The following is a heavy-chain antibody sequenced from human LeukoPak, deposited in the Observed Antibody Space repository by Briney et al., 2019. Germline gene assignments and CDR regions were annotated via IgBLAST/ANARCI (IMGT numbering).Heavy chain of an antibody. D-gene: IGHD6-19*01. CDR1: GGSFSGYF. Sequence: SETLSLTCAVYGGSFSGYFWNWIRQSPGKGLEWIGDINDSGSTNYNSSLNSRVIISVDTSKNQFSLKLRSVTAADTAVYYCARDPLNSSGWYNLPDYWGQGTLVTVSS. CDR3: ARDPLNSSGWYNLPDY. J-gene: IGHJ4*02. V-gene: IGHV4-34*01. CDR2: INDSGST.